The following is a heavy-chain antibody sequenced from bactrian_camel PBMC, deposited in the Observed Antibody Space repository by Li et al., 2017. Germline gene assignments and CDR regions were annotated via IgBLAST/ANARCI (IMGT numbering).Heavy chain of an antibody. J-gene: IGHJ4*01. CDR2: IMADGNT. V-gene: IGHV3S53*01. CDR1: GDTYSSRS. D-gene: IGHD7*01. Sequence: HVQLVESGGGSVQAGGSLRLSRVASGDTYSSRSMAWYRRPPGKEREWVSYIMADGNTAYRTSVKGRFTIARDSAENTVYLQMDNLKVEDTAIYYCNSWPPPPVEIGDGNWGQGPRSPSP. CDR3: NSWPPPPVEIGDGN.